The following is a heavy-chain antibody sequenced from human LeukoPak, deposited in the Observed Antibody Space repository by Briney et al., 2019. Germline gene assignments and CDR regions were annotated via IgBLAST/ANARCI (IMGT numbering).Heavy chain of an antibody. CDR2: IYHSGNT. V-gene: IGHV4-4*01. CDR3: ARVEYYDSSGIFVY. J-gene: IGHJ4*02. CDR1: GGSISSSNW. D-gene: IGHD3-22*01. Sequence: SGTLSLTCAVSGGSISSSNWWGWVRQPPGEGLEWNGEIYHSGNTNYNPSLKSRVTMSVDKSKNQFSLKLSSVTAADTAVYCCARVEYYDSSGIFVYWGQGSLVTVSS.